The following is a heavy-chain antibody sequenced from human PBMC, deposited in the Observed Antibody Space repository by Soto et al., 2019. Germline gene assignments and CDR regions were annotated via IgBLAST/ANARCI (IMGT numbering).Heavy chain of an antibody. V-gene: IGHV1-69*13. J-gene: IGHJ4*02. CDR3: VRVVAIPGYPXN. CDR1: GGTFSIYS. D-gene: IGHD5-12*01. Sequence: SVKVSCKTSGGTFSIYSISWVRQAPGQGLEWMGGIVPIVDTSTYAQKFQGRVTITADESTSTVYMELSSLRSDDTAVYYCVRVVAIPGYPXNWGQGTLVXVSS. CDR2: IVPIVDTS.